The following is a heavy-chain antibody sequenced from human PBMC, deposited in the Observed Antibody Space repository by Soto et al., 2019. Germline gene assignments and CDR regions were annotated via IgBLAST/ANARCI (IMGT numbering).Heavy chain of an antibody. V-gene: IGHV1-18*01. J-gene: IGHJ6*02. D-gene: IGHD2-8*01. CDR1: GYTFTRYG. Sequence: WASVKVSCKASGYTFTRYGISWVRQAPGQGLEWMGWISGYNGDTNYAQKFQDRVSMTIDTSTGTAYMELRSLTSDDTAIYYCAKNGQPPYYYYGLDVWGQGTKVTVSS. CDR2: ISGYNGDT. CDR3: AKNGQPPYYYYGLDV.